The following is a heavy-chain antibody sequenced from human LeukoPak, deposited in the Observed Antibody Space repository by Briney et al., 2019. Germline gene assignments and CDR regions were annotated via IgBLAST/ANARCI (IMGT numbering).Heavy chain of an antibody. CDR2: ISDSGDQT. CDR1: GFTFSKYG. Sequence: GGSLRLSCVASGFTFSKYGMSWVRQAPGKGLEWLSGISDSGDQTYYADSVRARFTISRDNSKNTLYLQVNSLRAEDTALYYCAKEITLTTAYFDYWGQGTLVTVSS. CDR3: AKEITLTTAYFDY. D-gene: IGHD4-17*01. V-gene: IGHV3-23*01. J-gene: IGHJ4*02.